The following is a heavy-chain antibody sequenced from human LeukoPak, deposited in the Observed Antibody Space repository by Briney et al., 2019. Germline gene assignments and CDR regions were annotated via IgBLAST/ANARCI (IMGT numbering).Heavy chain of an antibody. CDR3: ARGWFREPHYYFDY. CDR2: IYYSGST. D-gene: IGHD3-10*01. J-gene: IGHJ4*02. CDR1: GGSISSCY. V-gene: IGHV4-59*01. Sequence: KPSETLSLTCTVSGGSISSCYWSWIRQPPGKGLEWIGYIYYSGSTNYNPSLKSRVTISVDTSKNQFSLKLSSVTAADTAVYYCARGWFREPHYYFDYWGQGTLVTVSS.